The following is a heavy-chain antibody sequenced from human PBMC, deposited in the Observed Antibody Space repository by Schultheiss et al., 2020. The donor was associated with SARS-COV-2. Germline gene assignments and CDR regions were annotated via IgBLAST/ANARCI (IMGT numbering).Heavy chain of an antibody. V-gene: IGHV4-61*08. CDR1: GGSISSSGYY. D-gene: IGHD5-18*01. CDR3: ARDGYSYGTFGY. CDR2: ISYSGST. Sequence: SETLSLTCTVSGGSISSSGYYWGWIRQPPGKGLEWIGYISYSGSTNYNPSLKSRVTVSVDTSKNQFSLKLRSVTPADTAVYFCARDGYSYGTFGYCGQGTLVTVSS. J-gene: IGHJ4*02.